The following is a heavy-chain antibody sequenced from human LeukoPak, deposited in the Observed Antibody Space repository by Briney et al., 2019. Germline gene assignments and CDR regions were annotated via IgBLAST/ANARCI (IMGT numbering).Heavy chain of an antibody. Sequence: PSQTLSLTCTVSGGSISSGSYYWSWIRQPAGKGLEWIGRIYTSGSTNYNPSLKSRVIISVDTSKNQFSLKLSSVTAADTAVYYCARAGNSGSYYYYYYMDVWGKGTTVTVSS. D-gene: IGHD1-26*01. CDR1: GGSISSGSYY. CDR3: ARAGNSGSYYYYYYMDV. V-gene: IGHV4-61*02. J-gene: IGHJ6*03. CDR2: IYTSGST.